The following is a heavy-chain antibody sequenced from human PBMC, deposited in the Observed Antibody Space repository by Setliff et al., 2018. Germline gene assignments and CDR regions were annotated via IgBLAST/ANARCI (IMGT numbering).Heavy chain of an antibody. CDR2: IYYNGTT. D-gene: IGHD2-15*01. J-gene: IGHJ4*02. Sequence: SETLSLTCTVSGGSIISHYWNWIRQTPGKGLEWIGYIYYNGTTNYNPSLKSRVTISVDTSKNHFSLRLSSVTAADTAVYYCARGRGSDGNPLWYWGQGTLVTVSS. CDR1: GGSIISHY. V-gene: IGHV4-59*11. CDR3: ARGRGSDGNPLWY.